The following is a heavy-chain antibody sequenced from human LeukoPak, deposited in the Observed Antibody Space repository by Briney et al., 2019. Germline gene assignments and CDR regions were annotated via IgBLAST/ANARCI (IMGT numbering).Heavy chain of an antibody. CDR1: GFTFDDYG. Sequence: GGSLRLSCAASGFTFDDYGMNWVRQAPGKGLEWVSGINWNGDRIGYADSVKGRFTISRDNAKNSLYLQMNSLRAEDTALYYCARSRITIFGVLTRGAFDIWGQGTMVTVSS. V-gene: IGHV3-20*04. CDR3: ARSRITIFGVLTRGAFDI. D-gene: IGHD3-3*01. J-gene: IGHJ3*02. CDR2: INWNGDRI.